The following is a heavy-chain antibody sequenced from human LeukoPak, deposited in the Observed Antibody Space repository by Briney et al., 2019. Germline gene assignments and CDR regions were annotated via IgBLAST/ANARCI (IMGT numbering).Heavy chain of an antibody. CDR1: GFTFTSSA. CDR3: AAGRHSSGPSDY. Sequence: SVKVSCKASGFTFTSSAMQWVRQARGQRLECIGWIVVGSGNTNYAQKFQERVTITRDMSTSTAYMELSSLRSEDTAVYYCAAGRHSSGPSDYWGRGTLVTVSS. V-gene: IGHV1-58*02. J-gene: IGHJ4*02. CDR2: IVVGSGNT. D-gene: IGHD3-22*01.